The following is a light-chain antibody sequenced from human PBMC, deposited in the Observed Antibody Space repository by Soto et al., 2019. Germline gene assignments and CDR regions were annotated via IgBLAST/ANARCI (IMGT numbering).Light chain of an antibody. CDR1: QNVNGW. Sequence: DIQMTQSPSTLSASVGDRVTITCRASQNVNGWLAWYQQKPGKAPKLLINKASTLESGVPSRFSGRGFGTEFPLTISSLQTDDFATYYCQQYDTRCTFGQGTKVEVK. V-gene: IGKV1-5*03. CDR3: QQYDTRCT. J-gene: IGKJ1*01. CDR2: KAS.